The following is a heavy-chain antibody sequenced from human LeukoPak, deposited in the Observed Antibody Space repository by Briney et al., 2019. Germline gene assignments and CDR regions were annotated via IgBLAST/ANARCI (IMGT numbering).Heavy chain of an antibody. CDR2: ISYDGSNK. Sequence: GGSLRLSCAASGFTFSSYAMHWVRQAPGKGLEWVAVISYDGSNKYYADSVKGRFTISRDNSKNTLYLQMNSLRAEDTAVYYCARGDVVDTAMVFDYWGQGTLVTVSS. J-gene: IGHJ4*02. V-gene: IGHV3-30-3*01. CDR1: GFTFSSYA. D-gene: IGHD5-18*01. CDR3: ARGDVVDTAMVFDY.